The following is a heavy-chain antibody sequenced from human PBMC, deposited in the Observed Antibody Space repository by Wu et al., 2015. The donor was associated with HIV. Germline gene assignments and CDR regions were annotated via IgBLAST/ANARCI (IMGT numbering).Heavy chain of an antibody. CDR1: GGTFSSYA. J-gene: IGHJ6*02. D-gene: IGHD3-10*01. CDR2: IIPIFGTA. CDR3: ARDGITMVRGVIRYYYGMDV. Sequence: QVQLVQSGAEVKKPGSSVKVSCKASGGTFSSYAISWVRQAPGQGLEWMGRIIPIFGTANYAQKFQGRVTITADESTSTAYMELSSLRSEDTAVYYCARDGITMVRGVIRYYYGMDVWGQGTTVTVSS. V-gene: IGHV1-69*13.